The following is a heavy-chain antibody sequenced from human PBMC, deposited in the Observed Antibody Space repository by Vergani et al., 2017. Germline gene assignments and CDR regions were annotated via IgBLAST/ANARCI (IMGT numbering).Heavy chain of an antibody. D-gene: IGHD3-3*01. Sequence: QVQLVQSGAEVKKPGSSVKVSCKASGGTFSSYAISWVRQAPGQGLEWMGGIIPMFGTANFAQKFQGRVPITADESTSTAYMELRSLRSEDKAVYYCSRYQEFWSGYSNYYYYYMDVWGKGTTVTVSS. CDR1: GGTFSSYA. CDR2: IIPMFGTA. CDR3: SRYQEFWSGYSNYYYYYMDV. V-gene: IGHV1-69*01. J-gene: IGHJ6*03.